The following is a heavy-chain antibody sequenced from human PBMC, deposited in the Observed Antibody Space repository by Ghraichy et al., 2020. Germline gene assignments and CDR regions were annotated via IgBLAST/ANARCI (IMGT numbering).Heavy chain of an antibody. CDR1: GFTFSSYS. CDR3: AKETSGYSSSWPQYFDL. Sequence: GGSLRLSCAASGFTFSSYSMNWVRQAPGKGLEWVSSISSSSSYIYYADSVKGRFTISRDNAKNSLYLQMNSLRAEDMAVYYCAKETSGYSSSWPQYFDLWGRGTLVTVSS. V-gene: IGHV3-21*01. J-gene: IGHJ2*01. D-gene: IGHD6-13*01. CDR2: ISSSSSYI.